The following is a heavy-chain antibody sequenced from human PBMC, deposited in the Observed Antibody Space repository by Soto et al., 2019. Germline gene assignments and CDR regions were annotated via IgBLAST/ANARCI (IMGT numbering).Heavy chain of an antibody. J-gene: IGHJ4*02. CDR2: ISHSGST. D-gene: IGHD5-18*01. Sequence: PSETLSLTCAVYGGSLSGYYWSWIRQPPGKGLEWIGEISHSGSTQYNPSLKSRVTISLDTSKSQFSLKVSSVTAADTAVYYCARRYGSCFDFWGQGTLVTVSS. CDR1: GGSLSGYY. CDR3: ARRYGSCFDF. V-gene: IGHV4-34*01.